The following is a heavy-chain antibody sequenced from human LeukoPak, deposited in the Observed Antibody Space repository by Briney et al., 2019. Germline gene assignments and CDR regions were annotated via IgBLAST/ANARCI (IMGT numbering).Heavy chain of an antibody. CDR1: GYTFTGYY. CDR2: INPNSGGT. Sequence: SVKVSCKASGYTFTGYYMHWVRQAPGQGLELMGWINPNSGGTNYAQKFQGRVTMTRDTSISTAYMELSRLRSDDTAMYYCAKAGLGYSSSWDYYYYMDVWGKGTTVTVSS. CDR3: AKAGLGYSSSWDYYYYMDV. V-gene: IGHV1-2*02. D-gene: IGHD6-13*01. J-gene: IGHJ6*03.